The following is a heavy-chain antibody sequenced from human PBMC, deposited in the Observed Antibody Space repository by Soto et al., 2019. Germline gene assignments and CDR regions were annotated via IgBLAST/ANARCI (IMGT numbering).Heavy chain of an antibody. CDR2: IYYSGST. J-gene: IGHJ3*02. Sequence: SETLSLTCTVSGGSIGSYYWSWIRQPPGKGLEWIGYIYYSGSTNYNPSLKSRVTISVDTSKNQFSLKLSSVTAADTAVYYCARDGVATIQIRDVDAFDIWGQGTMVTVSS. D-gene: IGHD5-12*01. V-gene: IGHV4-59*01. CDR1: GGSIGSYY. CDR3: ARDGVATIQIRDVDAFDI.